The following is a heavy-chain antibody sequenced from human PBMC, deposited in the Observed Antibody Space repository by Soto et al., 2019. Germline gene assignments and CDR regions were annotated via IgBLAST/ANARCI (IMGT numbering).Heavy chain of an antibody. J-gene: IGHJ6*02. Sequence: PGESLTLSCKGSGFTFAIYWIGWVRQVPGKVLEWMGIIYPRDSDSTYSPSFQGQVTISADKSISTAYLQWSSLQASDTAVYYYARGSPSADLPYYYGMDVWGQGTTVTVSS. V-gene: IGHV5-51*01. CDR3: ARGSPSADLPYYYGMDV. CDR2: IYPRDSDS. CDR1: GFTFAIYW. D-gene: IGHD2-15*01.